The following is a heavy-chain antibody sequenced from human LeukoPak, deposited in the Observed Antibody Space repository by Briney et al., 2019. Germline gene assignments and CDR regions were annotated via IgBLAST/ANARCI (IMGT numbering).Heavy chain of an antibody. V-gene: IGHV3-23*01. CDR2: ISGSGGST. J-gene: IGHJ4*01. CDR3: ARDGTAAGLYFDL. D-gene: IGHD6-13*01. CDR1: GLTFSSYA. Sequence: GGSLRLSXAASGLTFSSYAMSWVRQAPGKGLEWVSAISGSGGSTYYADSVKGRFTISRDNSKNSLYLQMSSLRAEDTAVYYCARDGTAAGLYFDLWGQGTLVTVSS.